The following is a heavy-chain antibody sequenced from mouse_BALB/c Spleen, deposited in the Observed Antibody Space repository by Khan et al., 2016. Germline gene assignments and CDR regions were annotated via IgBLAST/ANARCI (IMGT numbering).Heavy chain of an antibody. CDR1: GYSITSGYY. CDR2: ISYDGSN. Sequence: EVQLQESGPGLVKPSQSLSLTCSVTGYSITSGYYWNWIRQFPGNNLEWMGYISYDGSNNYNPSLKNRISIARDTSKNQFFLKLNSVTTEDTATYYCARLRRVYAMDYWGQGTSVNVSS. V-gene: IGHV3-6*02. CDR3: ARLRRVYAMDY. D-gene: IGHD2-12*01. J-gene: IGHJ4*01.